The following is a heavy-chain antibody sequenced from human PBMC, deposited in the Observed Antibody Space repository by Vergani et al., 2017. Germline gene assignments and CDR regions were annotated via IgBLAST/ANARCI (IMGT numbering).Heavy chain of an antibody. CDR1: GGSFSGYY. D-gene: IGHD3-10*01. CDR2: INHSGST. V-gene: IGHV4-34*01. CDR3: ARGRGSVSYYYLDY. Sequence: QVQLQQWGAGLLKPSETLSLTCAVYGGSFSGYYWSWIRQPPGKGLEWIGEINHSGSTNYNPSLKSRVTISVDTSKNQFSLKLSSVTAADTAVYYCARGRGSVSYYYLDYWGQGTLVTVSS. J-gene: IGHJ4*02.